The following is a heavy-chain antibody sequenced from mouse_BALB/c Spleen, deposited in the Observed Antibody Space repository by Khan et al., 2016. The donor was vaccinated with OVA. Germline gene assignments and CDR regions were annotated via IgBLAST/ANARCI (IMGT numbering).Heavy chain of an antibody. Sequence: QIQLVQSGPELKKPGETVKISCKASGYTFTNYGMNWVKQAPGKGLKWMGWINTYTGEPTYADDFKGRFAFSLETSASTAYLQINNLKNEDTATYFCARPPYFSYVMVYWGQGTCHRLL. J-gene: IGHJ4*01. V-gene: IGHV9-3-1*01. CDR3: ARPPYFSYVMVY. D-gene: IGHD2-10*01. CDR1: GYTFTNYG. CDR2: INTYTGEP.